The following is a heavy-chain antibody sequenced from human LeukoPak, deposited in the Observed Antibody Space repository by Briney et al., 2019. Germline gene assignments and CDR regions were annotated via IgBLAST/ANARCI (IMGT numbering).Heavy chain of an antibody. CDR2: IYSGGST. V-gene: IGHV3-66*01. CDR3: ARGYSSDN. Sequence: PGGSLRLSCVASGFTFSNYGIHWVRQAPGKGLEWVSVIYSGGSTYYADSVKGRFTISRDNSKNTLNLQMNSLRAEDAAVYYCARGYSSDNWGQGTLVTVSS. CDR1: GFTFSNYG. J-gene: IGHJ4*02. D-gene: IGHD2-21*01.